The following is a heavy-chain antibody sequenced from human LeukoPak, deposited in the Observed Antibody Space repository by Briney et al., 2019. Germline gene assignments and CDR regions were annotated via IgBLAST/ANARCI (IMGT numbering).Heavy chain of an antibody. D-gene: IGHD3-10*01. CDR2: ISSSSSTI. V-gene: IGHV3-48*01. CDR1: GFTFSSHW. CDR3: ARDSVPLLLWFGELYYYFDY. Sequence: GGSLRLSCAASGFTFSSHWMNWVRQAPGKGLEWVSYISSSSSTIYYADSVKGRFTISRDNAKNSLYLQMNSLRAEDTAVYYCARDSVPLLLWFGELYYYFDYWGQGTLVTVSS. J-gene: IGHJ4*02.